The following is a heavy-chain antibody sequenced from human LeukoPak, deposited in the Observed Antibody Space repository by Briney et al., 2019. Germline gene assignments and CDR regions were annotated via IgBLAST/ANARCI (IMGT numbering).Heavy chain of an antibody. CDR1: GGSVSGYY. CDR2: INHSGST. J-gene: IGHJ6*02. V-gene: IGHV4-34*01. D-gene: IGHD1-14*01. Sequence: AETLSLTCAVYGGSVSGYYWSWIRQPPGKGLEWIGDINHSGSTNYTPSLKRRVTISIDRYKNQFSMTLRSVPAADTAVSYCARGAERPIALYPGRYSYYGMDVWGPGNTVTVSS. CDR3: ARGAERPIALYPGRYSYYGMDV.